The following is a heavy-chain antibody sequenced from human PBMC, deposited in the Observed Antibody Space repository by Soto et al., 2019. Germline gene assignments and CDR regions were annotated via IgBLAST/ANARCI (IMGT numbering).Heavy chain of an antibody. CDR3: ARARERSSLAGFDY. J-gene: IGHJ4*02. D-gene: IGHD6-19*01. Sequence: KQSQTLSLTCAISGDSVSSNNAAWNWIRQSPSRGLEWLGRTYYRSKWCNDDAVSVRSRITINPDTSKNQFSLQLNSVTPEDTAVYYCARARERSSLAGFDYWGQGTLVTVSS. CDR1: GDSVSSNNAA. CDR2: TYYRSKWCN. V-gene: IGHV6-1*01.